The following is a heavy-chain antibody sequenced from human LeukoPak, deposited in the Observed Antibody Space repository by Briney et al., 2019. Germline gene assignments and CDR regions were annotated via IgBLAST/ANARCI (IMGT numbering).Heavy chain of an antibody. Sequence: ASVKVSCKASGYIFTGYYMHWLRQAPGQGLEWMGWINPSSGGTNYAQKFRGRVTLTRDTSINTAYMGLSSLTSDDTAVYYCARDPEAAAFDYWGQGTLVTVSS. V-gene: IGHV1-2*02. CDR3: ARDPEAAAFDY. CDR2: INPSSGGT. CDR1: GYIFTGYY. J-gene: IGHJ4*02. D-gene: IGHD6-13*01.